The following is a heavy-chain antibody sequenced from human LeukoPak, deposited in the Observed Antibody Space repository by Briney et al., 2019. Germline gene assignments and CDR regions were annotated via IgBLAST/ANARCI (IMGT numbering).Heavy chain of an antibody. CDR1: GGTFSSYA. D-gene: IGHD6-6*01. CDR2: IIPILGIA. V-gene: IGHV1-69*04. J-gene: IGHJ1*01. CDR3: ARDHGTSSSRHEYFQH. Sequence: SVKVSCKASGGTFSSYAIIWVRQAPGQGLEWMGRIIPILGIANYAQKFQGRVTITADKSTSTAYMELSSLRSEDTAVYYCARDHGTSSSRHEYFQHWGQGTLVTVSS.